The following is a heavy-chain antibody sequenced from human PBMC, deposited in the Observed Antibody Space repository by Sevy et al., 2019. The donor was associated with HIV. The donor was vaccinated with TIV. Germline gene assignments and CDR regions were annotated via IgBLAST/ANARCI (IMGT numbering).Heavy chain of an antibody. J-gene: IGHJ4*02. CDR1: GFTFSTYA. CDR3: AKGRTWET. CDR2: ISSSDDNT. Sequence: GGSLRLSCAASGFTFSTYAMSWVRQAPGKGLEWVSAISSSDDNTYYADSVKGRFTISRDNSRNTLCLQMNSLRAEDTAVYYCAKGRTWETWGQGTRVTVSS. V-gene: IGHV3-23*01. D-gene: IGHD1-26*01.